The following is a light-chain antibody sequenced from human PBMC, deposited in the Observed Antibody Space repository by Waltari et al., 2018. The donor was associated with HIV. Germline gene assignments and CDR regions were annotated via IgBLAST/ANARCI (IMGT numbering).Light chain of an antibody. CDR1: GDISND. CDR2: ASS. J-gene: IGKJ5*01. V-gene: IGKV1-27*01. Sequence: IQMSQVPSSLSASVGDRVTTTRRARGDISNDLAWYQQKPGEVPKLLIYASSAWRSGVASRFRGSGSGTDFTLTINGLQPEDVASYYCQNYDRAPVAFGQGTRLEI. CDR3: QNYDRAPVA.